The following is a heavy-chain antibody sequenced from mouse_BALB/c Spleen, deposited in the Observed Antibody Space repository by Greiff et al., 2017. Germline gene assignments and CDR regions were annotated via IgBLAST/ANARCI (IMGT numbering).Heavy chain of an antibody. Sequence: VQLLESGAELVRPGTSVKVSCTASGYAFTNYLISWVKQRPGQGLEWIGVINPGSGGTNYTEKFKGKATLTADKSSSTAYMQLSSLTSDDSAVYLRGRGVLITTPALDYGGQGTSVPVPS. CDR1: GYAFTNYL. CDR3: GRGVLITTPALDY. CDR2: INPGSGGT. V-gene: IGHV1-54*01. J-gene: IGHJ4*01. D-gene: IGHD1-2*01.